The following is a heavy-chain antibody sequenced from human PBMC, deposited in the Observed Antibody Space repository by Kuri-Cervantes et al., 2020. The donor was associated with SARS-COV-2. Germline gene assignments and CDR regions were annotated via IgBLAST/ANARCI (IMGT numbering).Heavy chain of an antibody. CDR1: GFIFSDYF. Sequence: GESLKISCAASGFIFSDYFLHWVRQAPGKGLEWVAAISYDASNKYYADSVKGRFTISRDNSKNTLYLQMNSLRAEDTAVYYCAKDRSSSWLWYFDLWGRGTLVTVSS. CDR2: ISYDASNK. CDR3: AKDRSSSWLWYFDL. D-gene: IGHD6-13*01. J-gene: IGHJ2*01. V-gene: IGHV3-30*18.